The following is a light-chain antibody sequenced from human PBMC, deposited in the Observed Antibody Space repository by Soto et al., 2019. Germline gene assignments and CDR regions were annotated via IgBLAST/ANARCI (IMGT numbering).Light chain of an antibody. CDR3: QKYNSVPS. J-gene: IGKJ4*01. CDR2: AAS. CDR1: QGIRNY. Sequence: DIQMTQSPSSLSASVGDRVTISCRASQGIRNYVAWYQQRPGKVPKLLIYAASTLQSGVPSRFSGSGSGTDFTLTISSLQPEDVATYYCQKYNSVPSFGGVTKVEIK. V-gene: IGKV1-27*01.